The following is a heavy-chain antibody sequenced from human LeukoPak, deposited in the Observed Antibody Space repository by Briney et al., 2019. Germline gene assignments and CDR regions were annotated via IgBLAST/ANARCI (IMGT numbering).Heavy chain of an antibody. CDR2: IYYSGST. CDR1: GGSISSSSYY. CDR3: ARDQHDSSGFSPMPFDY. J-gene: IGHJ4*02. V-gene: IGHV4-39*07. Sequence: SETLSLTCTVSGGSISSSSYYWGWIRQPPGKGLEWIGSIYYSGSTYYNPSLKSRVTISVDTSKNQFSLKLSSVTAADTAAYYCARDQHDSSGFSPMPFDYWGQGTLVTVSS. D-gene: IGHD3-22*01.